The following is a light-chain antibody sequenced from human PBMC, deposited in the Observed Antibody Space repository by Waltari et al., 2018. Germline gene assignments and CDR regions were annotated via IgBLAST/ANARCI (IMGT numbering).Light chain of an antibody. Sequence: QPALTQPASVTGSPGQSITISCTGSSSDVGGYNYVSWYQQHPGQAPKVLIYDVSKWPSGVSNRFSGSKSGNTASLTISGLQAEDEADYYCTSFTSSGTYVFGTGTKVTV. V-gene: IGLV2-14*01. CDR1: SSDVGGYNY. J-gene: IGLJ1*01. CDR2: DVS. CDR3: TSFTSSGTYV.